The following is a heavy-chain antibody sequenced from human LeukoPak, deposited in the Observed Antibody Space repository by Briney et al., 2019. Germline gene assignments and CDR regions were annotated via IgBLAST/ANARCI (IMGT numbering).Heavy chain of an antibody. Sequence: SETLSLTCTVSGGSISSSYYYWGWIRQPPGKGLEWIGSIYSSGSTYYNPSLKSRVTISVDTSKNQFSLKLSSVTAADTAVYYCVSGYDSSGYLVYWGQGTLVTVSS. CDR2: IYSSGST. CDR1: GGSISSSYYY. J-gene: IGHJ4*02. V-gene: IGHV4-39*07. D-gene: IGHD3-22*01. CDR3: VSGYDSSGYLVY.